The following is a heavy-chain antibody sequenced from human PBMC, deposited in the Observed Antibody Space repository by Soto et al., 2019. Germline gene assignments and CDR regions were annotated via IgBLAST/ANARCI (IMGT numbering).Heavy chain of an antibody. CDR1: GFTFSSYS. V-gene: IGHV3-48*02. Sequence: WSLRLSCAASGFTFSSYSIHWVRKAPGKGLEWVSYISSSSSTIYYADSVKGRFTISRDNAKNSLYLQMNSLRDEDTAVYYCAIDIHSGYDLDAFDNWGQGTPVTV. J-gene: IGHJ3*02. D-gene: IGHD5-12*01. CDR2: ISSSSSTI. CDR3: AIDIHSGYDLDAFDN.